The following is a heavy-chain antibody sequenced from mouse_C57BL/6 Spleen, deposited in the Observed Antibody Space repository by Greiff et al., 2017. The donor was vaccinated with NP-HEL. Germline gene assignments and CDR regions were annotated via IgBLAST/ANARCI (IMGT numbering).Heavy chain of an antibody. D-gene: IGHD2-4*01. V-gene: IGHV14-3*01. CDR1: GFNIKNTY. CDR2: IDPANGNT. J-gene: IGHJ4*01. Sequence: VQLQQSVAELVRPGASVKLSCTASGFNIKNTYMHWVKQRPEQGLEWIGRIDPANGNTKYVPKFQGKATITADTSSNTAYLQLSSLTSEDTSIYYCARGDYALYYAMDYWGQGTSVTVSS. CDR3: ARGDYALYYAMDY.